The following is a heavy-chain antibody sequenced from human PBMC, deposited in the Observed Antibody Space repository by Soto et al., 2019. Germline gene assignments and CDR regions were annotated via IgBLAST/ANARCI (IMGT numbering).Heavy chain of an antibody. CDR1: GGSFSNYY. CDR3: ARGRGRYCSSTSCLRIHDI. D-gene: IGHD2-2*01. CDR2: INHSGST. J-gene: IGHJ3*02. Sequence: QVQLQQWGAGLLKPSETLSLTCAVYGGSFSNYYWSWIRQPPGKGLEWIGEINHSGSTNYNPSLKSRVTISIDTSKNQFSLKLSSVTAADTAVYYCARGRGRYCSSTSCLRIHDIWGQGTMVTVSS. V-gene: IGHV4-34*01.